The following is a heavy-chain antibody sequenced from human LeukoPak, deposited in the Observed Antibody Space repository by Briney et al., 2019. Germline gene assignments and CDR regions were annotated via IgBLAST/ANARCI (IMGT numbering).Heavy chain of an antibody. J-gene: IGHJ6*02. V-gene: IGHV4-4*07. CDR3: ARDGIAAARQGYRYYYGMDV. D-gene: IGHD6-13*01. CDR2: IYSSGST. CDR1: GGSISSYY. Sequence: SETLSLTCTVFGGSISSYYWSWIRQPAGKGLEWIGRIYSSGSTNYNPSLKSRVTMSVDTSKNQFSLKVSSVTAADTAIYYCARDGIAAARQGYRYYYGMDVWGQGTTVTVSS.